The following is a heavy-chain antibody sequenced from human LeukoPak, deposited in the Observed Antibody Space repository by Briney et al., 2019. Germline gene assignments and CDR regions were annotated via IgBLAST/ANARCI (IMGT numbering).Heavy chain of an antibody. CDR3: ANANSRITFGGVIVIPKV. V-gene: IGHV3-23*01. J-gene: IGHJ4*02. Sequence: PGGSLRLSCAASGFTFSSYAMSWVRQAPGKGLEWVSAISGSGGSTYYADSVKGRFTISRDNSKNTLYLQMNSLRAEDTAVYYCANANSRITFGGVIVIPKVWGRGTLVTVSS. D-gene: IGHD3-16*02. CDR1: GFTFSSYA. CDR2: ISGSGGST.